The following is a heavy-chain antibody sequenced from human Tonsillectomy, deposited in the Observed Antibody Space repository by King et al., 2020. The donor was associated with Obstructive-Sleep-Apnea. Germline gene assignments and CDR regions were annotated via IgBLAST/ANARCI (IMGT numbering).Heavy chain of an antibody. CDR1: GGTFSSYA. Sequence: VQLVQSGAEVKKPGSSVKVSCKASGGTFSSYAISWVRQAPGQGPEWMGGIIPIVGTANYAQKFQGRVTITADKSTSTAYMELRSLSSEDTAVYYCAVGYCSGGGCYGVYPHYYGMDVWGQGTTVTVSS. D-gene: IGHD2-15*01. CDR3: AVGYCSGGGCYGVYPHYYGMDV. CDR2: IIPIVGTA. J-gene: IGHJ6*02. V-gene: IGHV1-69*14.